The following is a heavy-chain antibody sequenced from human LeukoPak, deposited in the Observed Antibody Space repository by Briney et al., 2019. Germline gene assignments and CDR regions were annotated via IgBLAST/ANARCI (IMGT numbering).Heavy chain of an antibody. CDR1: GGSISSYY. J-gene: IGHJ4*02. CDR3: ARDSGGGSYNHYFDY. V-gene: IGHV4-59*01. CDR2: IYYSGST. Sequence: SETLSLTCTVSGGSISSYYWSWLRQPPGKGLEWIGYIYYSGSTNYNPSLKSRVTISVDTSKNQFSLKLSSVTAADTAVYYCARDSGGGSYNHYFDYWGQGTLVTVSS. D-gene: IGHD1-26*01.